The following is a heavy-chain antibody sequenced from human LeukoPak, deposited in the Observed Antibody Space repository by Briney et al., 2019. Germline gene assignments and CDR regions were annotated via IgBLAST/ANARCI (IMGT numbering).Heavy chain of an antibody. CDR1: GFNFRNYA. Sequence: GGSLRLSCSASGFNFRNYAMHWIRQAPGKGLEYVSAMSVVTDRTFYADSVMGRFTISRDNSANTLYLQMSSLRPEDTAVYYCAKPARGSGIQDGFDSWGQGTLVTVSS. CDR2: MSVVTDRT. D-gene: IGHD3-10*01. CDR3: AKPARGSGIQDGFDS. V-gene: IGHV3-64D*06. J-gene: IGHJ4*02.